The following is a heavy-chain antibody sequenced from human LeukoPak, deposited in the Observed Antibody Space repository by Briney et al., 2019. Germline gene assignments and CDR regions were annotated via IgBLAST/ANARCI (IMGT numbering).Heavy chain of an antibody. J-gene: IGHJ2*01. Sequence: SETLSLTCTVSGGSISSYDWSWIRQPAGKGLEWIGRIYTSGSTNYNPSLKSRVTMSVDTSKNQFSLKLSSVTAADTAVYYCARDEDYGDYWYFDLWGRGTLVTVSS. CDR1: GGSISSYD. V-gene: IGHV4-4*07. CDR3: ARDEDYGDYWYFDL. D-gene: IGHD4-17*01. CDR2: IYTSGST.